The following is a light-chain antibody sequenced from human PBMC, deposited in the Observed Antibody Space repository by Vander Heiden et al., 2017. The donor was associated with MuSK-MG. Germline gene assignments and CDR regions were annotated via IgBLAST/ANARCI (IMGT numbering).Light chain of an antibody. CDR3: HQEDDRPRT. V-gene: IGKV1-33*01. Sequence: DIEKPQSPPSLSASVEDRVTITCQASQDISNHLNWYQQKPGKAPKILILDAASLEVGVPSRFSGSGSGTDFTLSITSRQPEDIGTYYCHQEDDRPRTFGGGTKVEIK. J-gene: IGKJ4*01. CDR2: DAA. CDR1: QDISNH.